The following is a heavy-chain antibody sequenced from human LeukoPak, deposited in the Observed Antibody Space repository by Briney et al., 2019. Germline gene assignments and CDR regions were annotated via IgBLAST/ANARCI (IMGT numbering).Heavy chain of an antibody. D-gene: IGHD2-15*01. J-gene: IGHJ3*02. CDR3: ARGGGWDAFDI. CDR1: GGSISSGSYF. V-gene: IGHV4-61*02. CDR2: IHTSGST. Sequence: SQTLSLTCIVSGGSISSGSYFWSWIRQSAGKGLEWIGRIHTSGSTNYNPSLKSRVTISLDTSRNQFSLKLSSVTAADTAVYYCARGGGWDAFDIWGQGTVVTVAS.